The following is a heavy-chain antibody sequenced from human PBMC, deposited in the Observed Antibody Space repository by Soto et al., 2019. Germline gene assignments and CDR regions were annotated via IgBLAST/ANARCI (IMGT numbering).Heavy chain of an antibody. CDR2: IDPSDSYT. CDR3: ARHYCSGDSCYSGADFDY. V-gene: IGHV5-10-1*01. Sequence: PGESLKISCKGSGYRFTSYWISWVRQMPVKGLEWMGRIDPSDSYTKNSPSFQGHVSISVDKSISTAYLQWSSLKASDTAMYYCARHYCSGDSCYSGADFDYSGQRTLVAVCS. D-gene: IGHD2-15*01. J-gene: IGHJ4*02. CDR1: GYRFTSYW.